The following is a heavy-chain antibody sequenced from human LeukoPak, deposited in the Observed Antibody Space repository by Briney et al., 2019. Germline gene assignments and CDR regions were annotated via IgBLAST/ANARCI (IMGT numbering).Heavy chain of an antibody. CDR2: INTDGSST. Sequence: GGSQTLPCAASGFTFSSYWMHWVRQAPGKGLVWVSRINTDGSSTSYADSVKGRFTISRDNAKNTLYLQMNSLRAEDTAVYYCARAVAGPEGWFDRWGQGTLVTVSS. CDR1: GFTFSSYW. CDR3: ARAVAGPEGWFDR. J-gene: IGHJ5*02. V-gene: IGHV3-74*01. D-gene: IGHD6-19*01.